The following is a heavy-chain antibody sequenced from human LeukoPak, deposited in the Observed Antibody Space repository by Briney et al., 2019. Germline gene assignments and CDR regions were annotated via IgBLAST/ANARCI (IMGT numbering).Heavy chain of an antibody. CDR1: GGSISSSSYY. J-gene: IGHJ6*03. CDR3: ASHGDPTYYYYMHV. V-gene: IGHV4-39*01. Sequence: SETLSLTCTVSGGSISSSSYYWAWIRQPPGKGLEWIGTIYYSGSTYYNPSLRSRITISVDTSKSQFSLKLSPVTAADTAVYYCASHGDPTYYYYMHVWGKGTTVTVSS. D-gene: IGHD7-27*01. CDR2: IYYSGST.